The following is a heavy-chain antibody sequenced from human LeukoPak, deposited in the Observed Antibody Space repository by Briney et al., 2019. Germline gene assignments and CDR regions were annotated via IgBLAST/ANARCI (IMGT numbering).Heavy chain of an antibody. CDR3: ARTRRHYYGSGKNLTPWPAGLDV. D-gene: IGHD3-10*01. J-gene: IGHJ6*02. CDR2: SGSA. V-gene: IGHV4-59*01. Sequence: SETLSLTFTVSGGSFSDYYWTWLRQPPGRGLEWIGYSGSANYNPSLKSRVTISIDTSKRHFSLTLSSVTAADTAVYYCARTRRHYYGSGKNLTPWPAGLDVWGQGTTVIVS. CDR1: GGSFSDYY.